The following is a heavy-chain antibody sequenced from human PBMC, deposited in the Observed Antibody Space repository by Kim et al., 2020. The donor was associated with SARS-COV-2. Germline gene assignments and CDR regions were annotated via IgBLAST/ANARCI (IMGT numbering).Heavy chain of an antibody. CDR1: GFSFTDYS. D-gene: IGHD3-9*01. Sequence: GGSLRLSCESIGFSFTDYSMNWVRQAPGKGLEGVAYISSSGSYNFYSDSVKGRFIVSKDGARNSLFLQMDNMRADDTAVYHCARDLGNKILTRWFFDIWGRGTRVIVSS. CDR2: ISSSGSYN. J-gene: IGHJ2*01. CDR3: ARDLGNKILTRWFFDI. V-gene: IGHV3-21*06.